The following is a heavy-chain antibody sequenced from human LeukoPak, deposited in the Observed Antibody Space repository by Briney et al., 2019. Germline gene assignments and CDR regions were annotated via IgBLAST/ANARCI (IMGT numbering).Heavy chain of an antibody. Sequence: GTSVKVSCKASGFTFTSSAMQWVRQARGQRLEWIGWIVVGSGNTNYAQKFQERVTITRDMSTSTAYMELSSLRSEDTAVYYCAAGLYYYDSSGYYSRAIDIWGQGTMVTVSS. D-gene: IGHD3-22*01. CDR1: GFTFTSSA. CDR3: AAGLYYYDSSGYYSRAIDI. J-gene: IGHJ3*02. CDR2: IVVGSGNT. V-gene: IGHV1-58*02.